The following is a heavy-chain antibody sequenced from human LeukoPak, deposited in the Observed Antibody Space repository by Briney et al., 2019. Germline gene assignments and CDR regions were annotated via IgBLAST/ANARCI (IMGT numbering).Heavy chain of an antibody. Sequence: HGESLKISCKGSGYSFITYWIGWVRQMPGKGLQWMGIIYPGDSDTRYSPSFQGQVTISADKSISTAYLQWSSLKASDTAMYYCARTNDYPERGVFDYWGQGTLVTVSS. CDR2: IYPGDSDT. CDR1: GYSFITYW. J-gene: IGHJ4*02. V-gene: IGHV5-51*01. D-gene: IGHD1-1*01. CDR3: ARTNDYPERGVFDY.